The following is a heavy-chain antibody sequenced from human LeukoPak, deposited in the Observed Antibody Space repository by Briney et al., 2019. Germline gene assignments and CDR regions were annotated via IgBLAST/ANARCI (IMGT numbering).Heavy chain of an antibody. CDR1: GFTSIAYA. Sequence: GGSLRLSCVGSGFTSIAYALTWARQAPGKGLEWVSGISGGGVTTYYADSVKGRFTISRDNSKNTLYLQMNSPRADDTAIYYCARNQQLGGHSYYYYGMDVWGQGTTVTVSS. CDR2: ISGGGVTT. CDR3: ARNQQLGGHSYYYYGMDV. V-gene: IGHV3-23*01. J-gene: IGHJ6*02. D-gene: IGHD3-16*01.